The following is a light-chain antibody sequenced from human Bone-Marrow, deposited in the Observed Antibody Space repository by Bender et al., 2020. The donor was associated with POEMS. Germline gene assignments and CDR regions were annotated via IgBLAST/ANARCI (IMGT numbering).Light chain of an antibody. V-gene: IGLV2-11*01. CDR3: SSYTGITIS. CDR1: SSDVADYDF. CDR2: AVD. J-gene: IGLJ2*01. Sequence: QSALTQPRSVSGSPGQSVTISCAGTSSDVADYDFVSWYQQHPGKAPKLMIFAVDKRPSGVPDRFSGSKSGDTASLTISGLQAEDEADYYCSSYTGITISFGGGTALTVL.